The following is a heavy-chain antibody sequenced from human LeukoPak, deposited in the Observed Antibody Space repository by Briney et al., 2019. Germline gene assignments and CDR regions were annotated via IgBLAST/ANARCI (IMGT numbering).Heavy chain of an antibody. V-gene: IGHV4-39*01. J-gene: IGHJ3*02. Sequence: SETLSPTCTVSGGSISSSSYYWGWIRQPPRKGLEWVGGIYYSGSTYYNPSLKSRVTISVDTSKNQFSLKLSSVTAADTAVYYCAGPEDIAAAGIASAFDIWGQGTMVTVSS. CDR2: IYYSGST. D-gene: IGHD6-13*01. CDR1: GGSISSSSYY. CDR3: AGPEDIAAAGIASAFDI.